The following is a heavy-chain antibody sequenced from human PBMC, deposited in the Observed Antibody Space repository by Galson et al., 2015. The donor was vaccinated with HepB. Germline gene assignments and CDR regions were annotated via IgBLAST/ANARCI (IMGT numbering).Heavy chain of an antibody. CDR1: GFTFNTFA. V-gene: IGHV3-23*01. D-gene: IGHD3-10*01. CDR2: ISVSGVAT. Sequence: SLRLSCAASGFTFNTFAMRWVRQAPGKGLEWVSGISVSGVATYYADSVKGRFTISRDNSKDTLYLQMNSLRAEDTAVYFCAKKNRHTGQGHLLYAVPLPDAFDIWGQGTIVPVSS. CDR3: AKKNRHTGQGHLLYAVPLPDAFDI. J-gene: IGHJ3*02.